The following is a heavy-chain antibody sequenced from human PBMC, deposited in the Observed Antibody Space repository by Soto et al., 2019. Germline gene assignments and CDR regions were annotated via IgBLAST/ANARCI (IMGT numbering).Heavy chain of an antibody. Sequence: GGSLRLSCAASGFTFSSYAMHWVRQAPGKGLEWVAVISYDGSNKYYADSVKGRFTISRDNSKNTLYLQMNSLRAEDTAVYYCARDSSSWYYFDYWGQGTLVTVSS. J-gene: IGHJ4*02. CDR3: ARDSSSWYYFDY. D-gene: IGHD6-13*01. V-gene: IGHV3-30-3*01. CDR2: ISYDGSNK. CDR1: GFTFSSYA.